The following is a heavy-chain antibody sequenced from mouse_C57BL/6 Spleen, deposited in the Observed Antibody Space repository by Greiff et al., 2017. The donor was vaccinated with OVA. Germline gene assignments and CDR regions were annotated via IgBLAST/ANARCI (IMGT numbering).Heavy chain of an antibody. J-gene: IGHJ1*03. CDR3: TRENGSSDWYFDV. D-gene: IGHD1-1*01. CDR1: GFTFSSYA. V-gene: IGHV5-9-1*02. CDR2: ISSGGDYI. Sequence: EVHLVESGEGLVKPGGSLKLSCAASGFTFSSYAMSWVRQTPEKRLEWVAYISSGGDYIYYADTVKGRFTISRDNARNTLYLQMSSLKSEDTAMYYCTRENGSSDWYFDVWGTGTTVTVSS.